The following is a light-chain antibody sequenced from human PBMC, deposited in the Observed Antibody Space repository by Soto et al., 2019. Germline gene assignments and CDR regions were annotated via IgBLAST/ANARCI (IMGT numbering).Light chain of an antibody. CDR3: QAWDSSTAGV. Sequence: ELTQPPSVSVSPGQTASITCSGDKLGDKYACWYQQKPGQSPLLVIYQDTKRPSGIPERFSGSKSGNTATLTISGTQAMDEADYYCQAWDSSTAGVFGGGTKVTVL. V-gene: IGLV3-1*01. CDR2: QDT. J-gene: IGLJ2*01. CDR1: KLGDKY.